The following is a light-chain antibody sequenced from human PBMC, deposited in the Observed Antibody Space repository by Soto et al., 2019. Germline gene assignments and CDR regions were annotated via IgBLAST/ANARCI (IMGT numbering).Light chain of an antibody. V-gene: IGKV3-15*01. CDR1: QSVSSN. J-gene: IGKJ2*01. CDR3: QNYNNWPPYT. CDR2: AAS. Sequence: EIMMTQSPATLSVSPGERATLSCRASQSVSSNLAWYQQKAGQAPRLLIYAASTRAIGIPARFSGSGSGTEFTLTISSLQSEDFAVYYCQNYNNWPPYTFGQGTKLETK.